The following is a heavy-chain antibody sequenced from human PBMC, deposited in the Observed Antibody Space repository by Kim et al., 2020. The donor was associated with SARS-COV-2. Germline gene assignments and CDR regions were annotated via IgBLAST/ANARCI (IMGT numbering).Heavy chain of an antibody. Sequence: SVKVSCKASGGTFSSYAISWVRQAPGQGLEWMGRIIPILGIANYAQKFQGRVTITADKSTSTAYMELSSLRSEDTAVYYCASDVFNYDSSGYPYYWGQGTLVTVSS. D-gene: IGHD3-22*01. J-gene: IGHJ4*02. CDR3: ASDVFNYDSSGYPYY. CDR1: GGTFSSYA. CDR2: IIPILGIA. V-gene: IGHV1-69*04.